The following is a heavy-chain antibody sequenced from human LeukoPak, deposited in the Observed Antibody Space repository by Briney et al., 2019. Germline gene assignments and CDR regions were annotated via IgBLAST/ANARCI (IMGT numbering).Heavy chain of an antibody. J-gene: IGHJ6*02. CDR2: IYHSGST. Sequence: KASETLSLTCAVSGGSISSSNWWSWVRQPPGKGLEWIGEIYHSGSTNYNPSLKSRVTISVDKSKNQFSLKLSSVTAADTAVYYCARDPRDSYGYDYYYGMDVWGQGTTVTVSS. V-gene: IGHV4-4*02. D-gene: IGHD5-18*01. CDR1: GGSISSSNW. CDR3: ARDPRDSYGYDYYYGMDV.